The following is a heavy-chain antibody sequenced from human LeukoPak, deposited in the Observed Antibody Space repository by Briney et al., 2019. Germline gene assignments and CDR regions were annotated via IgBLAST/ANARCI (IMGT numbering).Heavy chain of an antibody. V-gene: IGHV3-33*01. CDR1: GFTFSSYG. D-gene: IGHD3-22*01. CDR2: IWYDGSNK. CDR3: ARDRSPLSGDSSGPYYYYGMDV. Sequence: GRSLRLSCAASGFTFSSYGMHWVRQAPGKGLEWVAVIWYDGSNKYYADSVKGRFTISRDNSKNTLYLQMNSLRAEDTAVYYCARDRSPLSGDSSGPYYYYGMDVWGQGTTVTVSS. J-gene: IGHJ6*02.